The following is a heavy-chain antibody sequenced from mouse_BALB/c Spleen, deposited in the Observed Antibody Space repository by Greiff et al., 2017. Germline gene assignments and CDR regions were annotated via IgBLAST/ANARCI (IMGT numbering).Heavy chain of an antibody. CDR1: GFTFSSYG. V-gene: IGHV5-6-3*01. CDR2: INSNGGST. D-gene: IGHD1-1*02. J-gene: IGHJ1*01. Sequence: EVQRVESGGGLVQPGGSLKLSCAASGFTFSSYGMSWVRQTPDKRLELVATINSNGGSTYYPDSVKGRFTISRDNAKNTLYLQMSSLKSEDTAMYYCARRTDYPYWYFDVWGAGTTVTVSS. CDR3: ARRTDYPYWYFDV.